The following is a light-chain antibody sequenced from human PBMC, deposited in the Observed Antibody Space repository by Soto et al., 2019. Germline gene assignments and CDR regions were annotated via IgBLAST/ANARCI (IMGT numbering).Light chain of an antibody. V-gene: IGLV2-14*01. J-gene: IGLJ1*01. CDR1: SSDVGGYNY. CDR3: NSYTSRYTFV. Sequence: QSVLTQPASVSGSPGQSITISCTGTSSDVGGYNYVSWYQQLPGKAPKLMIYEVNNRPSEVSNRFSGSKSGNTASLTISGLQPEDEADYYCNSYTSRYTFVLGTGTKSPS. CDR2: EVN.